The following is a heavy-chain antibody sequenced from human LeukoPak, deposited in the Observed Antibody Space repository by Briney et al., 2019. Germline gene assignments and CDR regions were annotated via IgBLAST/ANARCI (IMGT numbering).Heavy chain of an antibody. CDR2: ISGSGGRT. Sequence: GGSLRLSCAASGITFSNYAMSWVRQAPGTGLEWVSAISGSGGRTHYADSVKGRFTISRDNSKNTLYLQMNSLRADDTAVYYCAKGAAGDYYYFAYWGQGTLVTVSS. CDR1: GITFSNYA. CDR3: AKGAAGDYYYFAY. V-gene: IGHV3-23*01. D-gene: IGHD4-17*01. J-gene: IGHJ4*02.